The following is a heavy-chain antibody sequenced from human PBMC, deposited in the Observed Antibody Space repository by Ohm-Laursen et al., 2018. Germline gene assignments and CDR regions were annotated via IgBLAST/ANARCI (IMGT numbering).Heavy chain of an antibody. D-gene: IGHD5-12*01. CDR3: ARDNLVATIPDAFDI. Sequence: LSLTCAASGFTFSDYYMSWIRQAPGKGLEWVSYISSSGSTIYYADSVKGRFTISRDNAKNSLHLQMNSLRAEDTAVYYCARDNLVATIPDAFDIWGQGTLVTVSS. V-gene: IGHV3-11*01. J-gene: IGHJ3*02. CDR1: GFTFSDYY. CDR2: ISSSGSTI.